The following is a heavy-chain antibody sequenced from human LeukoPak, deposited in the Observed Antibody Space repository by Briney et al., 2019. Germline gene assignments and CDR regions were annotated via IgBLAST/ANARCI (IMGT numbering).Heavy chain of an antibody. CDR1: GFTFSSYW. V-gene: IGHV3-7*03. CDR2: IKEDGSEK. D-gene: IGHD1-26*01. Sequence: GGSLRLSCAASGFTFSSYWMTWVRQAPGKRLEWVANIKEDGSEKYYVDSVKGRFTISRDNAKNSVYLQMNSLRAEDTAVYYCAKDYFQGGDYWGQGTLVTVSS. CDR3: AKDYFQGGDY. J-gene: IGHJ4*02.